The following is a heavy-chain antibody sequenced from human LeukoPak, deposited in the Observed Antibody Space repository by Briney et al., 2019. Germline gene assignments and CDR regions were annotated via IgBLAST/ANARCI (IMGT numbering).Heavy chain of an antibody. V-gene: IGHV3-7*01. J-gene: IGHJ3*01. D-gene: IGHD2-2*02. CDR2: IKQDGSEK. Sequence: GGSLRLSCAASGFTFSNYWMGWVRQAPGKGLEWVANIKQDGSEKRYVDPVKGRFTISRDNAKNSLYLQMNSLRAEDTAMYYCARAPPRYCSSTSCYTFDYWGQGTIVTVSS. CDR1: GFTFSNYW. CDR3: ARAPPRYCSSTSCYTFDY.